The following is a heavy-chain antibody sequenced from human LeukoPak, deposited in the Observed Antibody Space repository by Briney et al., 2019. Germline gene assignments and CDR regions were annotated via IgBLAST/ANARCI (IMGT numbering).Heavy chain of an antibody. CDR3: AGGVGPFDI. D-gene: IGHD2-15*01. Sequence: GGSLRLSCAAAGFTFSSYAMHWVRQAPGRGLEYVSAISSNGGSTYYANSVKGRFTISRDNSKNTLYLQMGSLRAEDMAVYYCAGGVGPFDIWGQGTMVTVSS. V-gene: IGHV3-64*01. J-gene: IGHJ3*02. CDR1: GFTFSSYA. CDR2: ISSNGGST.